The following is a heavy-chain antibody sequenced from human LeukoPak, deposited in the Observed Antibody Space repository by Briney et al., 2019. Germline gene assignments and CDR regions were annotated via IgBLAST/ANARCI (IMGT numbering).Heavy chain of an antibody. CDR1: GGSFSGYY. CDR3: ARASAGELDIDY. V-gene: IGHV4-34*01. Sequence: PSETLSLTCAVYGGSFSGYYWSWIRQPPGKGLEWIGEINHSGSTNYNPSLKSRVTISVDTSKNQFSLKLSSVTAADTAVYYCARASAGELDIDYWGQGTLVTVSS. D-gene: IGHD3-10*01. CDR2: INHSGST. J-gene: IGHJ4*02.